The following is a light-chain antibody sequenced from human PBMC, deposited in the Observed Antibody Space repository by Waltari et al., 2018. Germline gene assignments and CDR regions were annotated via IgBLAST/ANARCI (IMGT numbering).Light chain of an antibody. V-gene: IGLV3-21*02. J-gene: IGLJ2*01. Sequence: SYVLTQSPSVSVAPGQTATIPCGGDNIQMKIVPRYQQRSGQAPLLVIYDDDNRPSGIPERFSGSNSGNTASLTISRVEVGDEADFYCQVWDTATEHVVFGGGTKLTVL. CDR3: QVWDTATEHVV. CDR1: NIQMKI. CDR2: DDD.